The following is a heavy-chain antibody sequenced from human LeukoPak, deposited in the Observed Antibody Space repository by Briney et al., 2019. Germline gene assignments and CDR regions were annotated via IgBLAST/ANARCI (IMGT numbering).Heavy chain of an antibody. J-gene: IGHJ4*02. V-gene: IGHV1-69*04. CDR2: IIPILGIA. CDR3: ARDRAEQQLANY. Sequence: SVKVSCKASGGTFSSYAISWVRQAPGQGLEWMGRIIPILGIANYAQKFQGRVTITADKSTSTAYMELRSLRSDDTAVYYCARDRAEQQLANYWGQGTLVTVSS. D-gene: IGHD6-13*01. CDR1: GGTFSSYA.